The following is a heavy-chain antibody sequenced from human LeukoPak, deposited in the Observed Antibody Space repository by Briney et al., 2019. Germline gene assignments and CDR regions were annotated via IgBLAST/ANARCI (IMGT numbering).Heavy chain of an antibody. CDR2: INPNSGGT. V-gene: IGHV1-2*06. Sequence: GASVKVSCKASGYTFTSYDINWVRQATGQGLEWMGRINPNSGGTNYAQKFQGRVTMTRDTSISTAYMELSRLTSDDTAVYYCAREVGGTTLDFQHWGQGTLVTVSS. D-gene: IGHD1-26*01. CDR1: GYTFTSYD. J-gene: IGHJ1*01. CDR3: AREVGGTTLDFQH.